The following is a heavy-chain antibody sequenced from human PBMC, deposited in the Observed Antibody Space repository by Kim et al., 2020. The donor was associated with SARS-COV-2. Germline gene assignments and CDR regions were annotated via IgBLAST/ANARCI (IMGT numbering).Heavy chain of an antibody. Sequence: ASVKVSCKASGYTFSSYFIHWVRQAPGQGLEWMGIINPTGGSTSYAQKFQGRVTMTRDTSTSTVYMELSSLKSEDTAMYYCVRDPAGPNNSGWFEGSFDYWGQGTLVTVSS. D-gene: IGHD6-19*01. V-gene: IGHV1-46*01. CDR2: INPTGGST. CDR3: VRDPAGPNNSGWFEGSFDY. CDR1: GYTFSSYF. J-gene: IGHJ4*02.